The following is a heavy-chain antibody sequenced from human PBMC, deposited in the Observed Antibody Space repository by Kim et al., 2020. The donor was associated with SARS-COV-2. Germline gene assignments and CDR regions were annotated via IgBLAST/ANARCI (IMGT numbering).Heavy chain of an antibody. CDR3: ARAVDDWYFDL. V-gene: IGHV3-13*01. J-gene: IGHJ2*01. Sequence: TYFPGSVKGRFTISRENAKNSLYLQMNSLRAGDTAVYYCARAVDDWYFDLWGRGTLVTVSS. CDR2: T.